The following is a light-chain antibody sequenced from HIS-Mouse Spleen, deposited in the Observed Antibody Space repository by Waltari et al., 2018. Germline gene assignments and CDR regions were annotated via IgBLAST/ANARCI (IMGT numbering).Light chain of an antibody. V-gene: IGLV3-25*03. CDR3: QSADSSGTYVV. J-gene: IGLJ2*01. CDR1: ALPKQS. Sequence: SYELTQPPSVSVSPGQTARITCSGDALPKQSAYWYQQKPGQAPVLVIYKDSERPSGSPERFAGSSSGKTVTLTISGVQAEDEADYYCQSADSSGTYVVFGGGTKLTVL. CDR2: KDS.